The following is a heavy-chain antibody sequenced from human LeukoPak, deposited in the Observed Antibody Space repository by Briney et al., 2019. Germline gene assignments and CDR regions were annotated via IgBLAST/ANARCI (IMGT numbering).Heavy chain of an antibody. J-gene: IGHJ4*02. V-gene: IGHV3-66*01. CDR1: GFTVSSNY. D-gene: IGHD4-17*01. Sequence: KPGGSLRLSCAASGFTVSSNYMSWVRQAPGKGLEWVSVIYSGGSTYYADSVKGRFTISRDNSKNTLYLQMNSLRAEDTAVYYCARDRTHDFGDYHYFDYGGQGTLVTVYS. CDR3: ARDRTHDFGDYHYFDY. CDR2: IYSGGST.